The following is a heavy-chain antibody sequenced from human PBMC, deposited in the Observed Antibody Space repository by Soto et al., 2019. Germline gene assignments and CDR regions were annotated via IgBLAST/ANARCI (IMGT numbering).Heavy chain of an antibody. J-gene: IGHJ4*02. CDR1: GGSISDFSYY. V-gene: IGHV4-39*01. CDR3: ARGDYSDY. CDR2: IFYSGNT. Sequence: QLQLQESGPGLVKPSETLSLTCTVSGGSISDFSYYWAWIRQPPGMGLEWIGSIFYSGNTYYNPSLKSRLTISVDTSKDQFSLNLTSVTAADTAVYYCARGDYSDYWGQGTLVTVSS.